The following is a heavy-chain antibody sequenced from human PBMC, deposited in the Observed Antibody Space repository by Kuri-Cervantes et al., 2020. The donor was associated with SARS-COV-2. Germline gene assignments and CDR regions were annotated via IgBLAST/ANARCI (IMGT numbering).Heavy chain of an antibody. Sequence: GGSLRLSCKVSGYTFTTHWIGWLRQMPGKGLEWMGIIYPSDSDTRYSPSFQGQVIISVDRSINTAYLQWSSLKPSDTAIYYCARRGSATTFLDYWGQGTQVTSPQ. CDR3: ARRGSATTFLDY. CDR1: GYTFTTHW. CDR2: IYPSDSDT. D-gene: IGHD2-15*01. V-gene: IGHV5-51*01. J-gene: IGHJ4*02.